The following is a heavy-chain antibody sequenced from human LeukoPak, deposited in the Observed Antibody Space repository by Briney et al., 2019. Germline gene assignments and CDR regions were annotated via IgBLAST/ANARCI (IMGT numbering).Heavy chain of an antibody. CDR1: GFTFSSYG. V-gene: IGHV3-30*02. CDR2: IRYDGSNK. Sequence: GGSLRLSCAASGFTFSSYGMHWVRQAPGKGLEWVAFIRYDGSNKYYADSVKGRFTISRDNSKNTLYLQMNSLRAEDTAVYYCAKDIPSYYDFWSGPDYWGQGTLVTVSS. J-gene: IGHJ4*02. CDR3: AKDIPSYYDFWSGPDY. D-gene: IGHD3-3*01.